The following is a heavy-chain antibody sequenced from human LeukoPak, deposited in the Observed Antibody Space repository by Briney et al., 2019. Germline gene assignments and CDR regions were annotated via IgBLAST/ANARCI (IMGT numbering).Heavy chain of an antibody. Sequence: SETLSLTCAVYGGSFSGYYWSWIRQPPGKGLEWIGEINHSGSTTYNPSLKSRVTISVDTSKNQFSLKLSSVTAADTAVYYCAIHIVVVPAAKKKNWFDPWGQGTLVTVSS. V-gene: IGHV4-34*01. CDR2: INHSGST. CDR3: AIHIVVVPAAKKKNWFDP. CDR1: GGSFSGYY. J-gene: IGHJ5*02. D-gene: IGHD2-2*01.